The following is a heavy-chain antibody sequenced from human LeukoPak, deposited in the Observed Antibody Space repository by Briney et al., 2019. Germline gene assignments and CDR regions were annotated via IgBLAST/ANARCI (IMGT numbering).Heavy chain of an antibody. V-gene: IGHV4-59*01. D-gene: IGHD2-15*01. J-gene: IGHJ5*02. CDR2: XXYSGST. CDR1: GGSISSYY. CDR3: ARAYCSGGSCYGLNWFDP. Sequence: PSETLSLTCTVSGGSISSYYWSWIRQPPGKGLXXXXXXXYSGSTNYNPSLKSRVTISVDTSKNQFSLKLSSVTAADTAVYYCARAYCSGGSCYGLNWFDPWGQGTLVTVSS.